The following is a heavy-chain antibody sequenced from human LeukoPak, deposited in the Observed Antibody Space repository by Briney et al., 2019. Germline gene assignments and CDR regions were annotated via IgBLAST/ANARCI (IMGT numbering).Heavy chain of an antibody. Sequence: GGSLRLSCAASGFTSSSYAMSWVRQAPGKGLEWVSAISGSGGSTYYADSVKGRFTISRDNSKNTLYLQMNSLRAEDTAVYYCAKAAGGFFTKGLCYRFDYGGRGPRVTVPS. CDR2: ISGSGGST. D-gene: IGHD2-8*01. CDR3: AKAAGGFFTKGLCYRFDY. CDR1: GFTSSSYA. J-gene: IGHJ4*02. V-gene: IGHV3-23*01.